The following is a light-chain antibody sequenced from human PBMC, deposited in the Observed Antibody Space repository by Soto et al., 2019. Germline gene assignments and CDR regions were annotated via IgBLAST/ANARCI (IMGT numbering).Light chain of an antibody. V-gene: IGKV1-33*01. Sequence: DIQMTQSPSSLSASVGDRVTITCQASQHISKNLNWYQQKPGKAPKLLLYDASNLETGVPSRFSGGGSGSDFTNTISSLQPEDIGTYYGDQYDNLPGYTFGQGTKLEIK. CDR1: QHISKN. J-gene: IGKJ2*01. CDR2: DAS. CDR3: DQYDNLPGYT.